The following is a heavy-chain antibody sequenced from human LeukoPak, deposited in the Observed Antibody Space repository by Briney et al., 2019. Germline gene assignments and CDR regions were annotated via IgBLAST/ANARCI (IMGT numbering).Heavy chain of an antibody. CDR3: ARVEVVPDY. V-gene: IGHV3-23*01. Sequence: GGSLRLSCAASGFTFSSYAMSWVRQAPGKGLEWVSAISGSGGSIYYADSVKGRFTISRDNAKNSLYLQMNSLRAEDTAVYYCARVEVVPDYWGQGTLVTVSS. CDR1: GFTFSSYA. CDR2: ISGSGGSI. J-gene: IGHJ4*02. D-gene: IGHD2-21*01.